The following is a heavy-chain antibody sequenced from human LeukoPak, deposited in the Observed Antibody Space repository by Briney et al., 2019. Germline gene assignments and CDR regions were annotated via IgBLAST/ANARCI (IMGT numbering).Heavy chain of an antibody. J-gene: IGHJ4*02. Sequence: ASVKVSCKASGYTFTGYYMHWVRQAPGQGLEWMGWINPNSGGTNYAQKFQGRVTMTRDTSISTAYMELSRLRSDDTAVYYCARDPHYYDSSGYTNWSFDYWGQGTLVTVSS. CDR3: ARDPHYYDSSGYTNWSFDY. V-gene: IGHV1-2*02. D-gene: IGHD3-22*01. CDR1: GYTFTGYY. CDR2: INPNSGGT.